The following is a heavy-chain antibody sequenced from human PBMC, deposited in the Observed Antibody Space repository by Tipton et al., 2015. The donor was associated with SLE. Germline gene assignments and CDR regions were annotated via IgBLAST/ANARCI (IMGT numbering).Heavy chain of an antibody. CDR1: GFTFSSYW. CDR2: INGDGSST. V-gene: IGHV3-74*01. Sequence: GSLRLSCAASGFTFSSYWMHWVRQAPGKGLVWVSRINGDGSSTTYADSVKGRFTISRDNSKNTLYLQMNSLRVEDTAVYYCARDLERYCDGDCYSPTTWFDSWGQGTLVTVSS. J-gene: IGHJ5*01. CDR3: ARDLERYCDGDCYSPTTWFDS. D-gene: IGHD2-21*01.